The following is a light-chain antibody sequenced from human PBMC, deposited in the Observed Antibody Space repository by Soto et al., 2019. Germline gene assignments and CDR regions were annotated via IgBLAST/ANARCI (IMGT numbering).Light chain of an antibody. J-gene: IGKJ1*01. V-gene: IGKV1-5*03. CDR3: QKYNSYSRT. CDR1: QSISSW. CDR2: KAS. Sequence: DIQMTQSPSSLSASVGDRGTITCRASQSISSWLAWYQQKPGKAPKLLIYKASSLESGVPSRFSGSGSGTEFTLTISSLQPDDFATYYCQKYNSYSRTFGQGTKVAIK.